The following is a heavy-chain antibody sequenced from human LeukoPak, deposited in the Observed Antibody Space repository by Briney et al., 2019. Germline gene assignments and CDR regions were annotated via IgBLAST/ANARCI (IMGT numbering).Heavy chain of an antibody. J-gene: IGHJ4*02. D-gene: IGHD6-19*01. Sequence: ASVKVSCKASGYTFTCYYMHWVRQAPGQGLEWMGWINPNSGGTNYAQKFQGRVTMTRDTSISTAYMELSRLRSDDTAVYYCARDVAVAGTSHFDYWGQGTLVTVSS. CDR2: INPNSGGT. V-gene: IGHV1-2*02. CDR1: GYTFTCYY. CDR3: ARDVAVAGTSHFDY.